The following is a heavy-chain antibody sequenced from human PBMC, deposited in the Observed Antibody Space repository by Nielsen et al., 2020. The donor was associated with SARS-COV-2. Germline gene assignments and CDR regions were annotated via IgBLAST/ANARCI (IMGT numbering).Heavy chain of an antibody. CDR3: AKDNDYGDYYYYYYGMDV. D-gene: IGHD4-17*01. CDR1: GFTFSSYG. V-gene: IGHV3-30*18. Sequence: GESLKISCAASGFTFSSYGMHWVRQAPGKGLEWVAVISYDGSNKYYADSVKGRFTISRDNSKNTLYLQMNSLRAEDTAVYYCAKDNDYGDYYYYYYGMDVWGQGTTVTVSS. J-gene: IGHJ6*02. CDR2: ISYDGSNK.